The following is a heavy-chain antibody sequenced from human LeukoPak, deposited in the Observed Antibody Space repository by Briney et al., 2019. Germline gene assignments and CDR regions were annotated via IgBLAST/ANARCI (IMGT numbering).Heavy chain of an antibody. D-gene: IGHD5-12*01. V-gene: IGHV4-39*01. J-gene: IGHJ4*02. Sequence: SETLSLTCTVSGGPISSSSYYWGWIRQPPGTGLEWIGSIYYSGSTYYNPSLKSRVTISVDTSKNQFSLKLSSVTAADTAVYYCATLPYSGYPQWGQGTLVTVSS. CDR2: IYYSGST. CDR3: ATLPYSGYPQ. CDR1: GGPISSSSYY.